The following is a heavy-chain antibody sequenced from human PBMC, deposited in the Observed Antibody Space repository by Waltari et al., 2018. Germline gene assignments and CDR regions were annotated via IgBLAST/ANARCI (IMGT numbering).Heavy chain of an antibody. V-gene: IGHV4-38-2*01. J-gene: IGHJ3*02. CDR2: IYHSGST. Sequence: QVQLQESGPGLVKPSETLSLTCAVSGYSISSGYYWGWIRQPPGKGMEWIGSIYHSGSTYYNPSLKSRVTISVDTSQNQFALKLSSVTAADTAVDYCARPLWGSYRYKAFDIWGQGTMVTVSS. D-gene: IGHD3-16*02. CDR1: GYSISSGYY. CDR3: ARPLWGSYRYKAFDI.